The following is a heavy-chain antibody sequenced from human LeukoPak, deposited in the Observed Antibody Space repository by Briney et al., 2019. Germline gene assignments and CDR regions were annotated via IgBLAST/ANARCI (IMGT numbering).Heavy chain of an antibody. V-gene: IGHV1-2*02. J-gene: IGHJ4*02. CDR3: ARAYGSGSSYHPDY. CDR1: GYTFIAFC. Sequence: ASVKVSCKASGYTFIAFCMHWVRQAPGQGLEWMGWINPNSGGTNSSQKFQDRVTLTRDTSISTAYMELSSLRSDDTAVYYCARAYGSGSSYHPDYWGQGTLVTVSS. CDR2: INPNSGGT. D-gene: IGHD3-10*01.